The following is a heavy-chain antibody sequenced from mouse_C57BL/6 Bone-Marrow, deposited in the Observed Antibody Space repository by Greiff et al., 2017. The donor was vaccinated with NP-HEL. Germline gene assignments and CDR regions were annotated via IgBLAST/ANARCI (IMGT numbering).Heavy chain of an antibody. CDR2: INPSSGYT. CDR3: ARGGGLRRRYYYAMDY. Sequence: VQLQQSGAELAKPGASVKLSCKASGYTFTSYWMHWVKQRPGQGLEWIGYINPSSGYTKYNQKFKDKATVTADKSSSTAYMQLSSLTYEDSAVYYCARGGGLRRRYYYAMDYWGQGTSVTVSS. J-gene: IGHJ4*01. CDR1: GYTFTSYW. D-gene: IGHD2-4*01. V-gene: IGHV1-7*01.